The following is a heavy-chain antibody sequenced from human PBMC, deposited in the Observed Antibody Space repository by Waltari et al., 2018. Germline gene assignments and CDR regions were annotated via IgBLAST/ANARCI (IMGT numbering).Heavy chain of an antibody. J-gene: IGHJ3*01. CDR1: GGTFSNFA. CDR3: ARHWEASGWTDDTFNF. D-gene: IGHD6-19*01. Sequence: QVQLVQSGAEVKKPGSSVKVSCKASGGTFSNFAISWVRQAPGQGLQWMGGIIPIFGTPNYAQRFQGRVTITADESTSTAYMELSSLRSEDTAVYYCARHWEASGWTDDTFNFWGQGTVVTVSS. CDR2: IIPIFGTP. V-gene: IGHV1-69*01.